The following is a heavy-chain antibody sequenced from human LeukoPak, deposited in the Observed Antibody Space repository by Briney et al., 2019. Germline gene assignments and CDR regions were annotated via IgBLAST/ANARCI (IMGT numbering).Heavy chain of an antibody. CDR2: IIPIFVTP. CDR3: ARDTNPYGDYGEGSYYFDY. V-gene: IGHV1-69*13. Sequence: ASVTVSYKASGGTFNNYAISWVRQAPGQGREWMGGIIPIFVTPNYPQKFQARLTITPHESTTTPYMDLRSLRSEHTAVYYCARDTNPYGDYGEGSYYFDYWGQGTLVTVSS. CDR1: GGTFNNYA. J-gene: IGHJ4*02. D-gene: IGHD4-17*01.